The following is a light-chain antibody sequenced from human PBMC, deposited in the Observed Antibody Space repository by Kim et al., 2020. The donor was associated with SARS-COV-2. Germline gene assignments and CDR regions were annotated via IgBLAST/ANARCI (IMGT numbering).Light chain of an antibody. Sequence: DIQMTQSPSTLSASVGDRVTITCRASQSIRSYLAWYQQKPGRAPKLLIYDVTDLESGVPSRFSGSGSGTELSLTISSLQPDDFATYYCQQYNHYPVTFGQGTKLEI. J-gene: IGKJ2*01. V-gene: IGKV1-5*01. CDR2: DVT. CDR3: QQYNHYPVT. CDR1: QSIRSY.